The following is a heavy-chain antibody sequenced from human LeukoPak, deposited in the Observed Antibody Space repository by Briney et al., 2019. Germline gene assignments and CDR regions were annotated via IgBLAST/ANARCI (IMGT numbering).Heavy chain of an antibody. CDR3: ASGSYGSGAFDI. D-gene: IGHD1-26*01. Sequence: ASVKVSCKASGGTFSSYAISWVRRAPGQGLEWMGRIIPIFGTANYAQKFQGRVTITTDESTSTAYMELSSLRSEDTAVYYCASGSYGSGAFDIWGQGTMVTVSS. V-gene: IGHV1-69*05. J-gene: IGHJ3*02. CDR2: IIPIFGTA. CDR1: GGTFSSYA.